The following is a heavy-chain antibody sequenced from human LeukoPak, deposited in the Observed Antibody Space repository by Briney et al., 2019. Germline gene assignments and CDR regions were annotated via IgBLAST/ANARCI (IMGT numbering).Heavy chain of an antibody. J-gene: IGHJ2*01. D-gene: IGHD3-22*01. CDR2: LYTNGTV. V-gene: IGHV4-4*07. CDR1: GASITRYY. Sequence: SETLSLTCSVSGASITRYYWTWIRQPVGKGLEWFGRLYTNGTVNYNPTLRSRVTMSRDTSRNQFSLKLTSVTAADTAVYYCARLLGSSGYAGDWYFDLWGPGALVTVSS. CDR3: ARLLGSSGYAGDWYFDL.